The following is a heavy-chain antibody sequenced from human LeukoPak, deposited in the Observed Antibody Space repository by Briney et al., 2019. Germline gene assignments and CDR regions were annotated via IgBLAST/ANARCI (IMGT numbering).Heavy chain of an antibody. CDR2: IGNKPNSYIA. CDR1: GFTFSDHY. Sequence: GGSLRLSCAVSGFTFSDHYMKWVRQAPGKGLDWVGRIGNKPNSYIAEYAASVKGRFTIYRDDSTKSLYLQMNSLETEDKAVYYCATEISPGYLDSWGQGSQVTVSS. CDR3: ATEISPGYLDS. J-gene: IGHJ4*02. V-gene: IGHV3-72*01.